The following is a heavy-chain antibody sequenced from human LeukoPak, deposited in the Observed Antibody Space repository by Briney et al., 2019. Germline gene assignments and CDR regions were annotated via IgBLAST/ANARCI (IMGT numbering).Heavy chain of an antibody. J-gene: IGHJ4*02. V-gene: IGHV4-31*03. CDR3: ARYPRDIVVVPAAIGGFGY. CDR1: GGSISSGGYY. D-gene: IGHD2-2*01. CDR2: IYYSGST. Sequence: SETLSLTCTVSGGSISSGGYYWSWIRQHPGKGLEWIGYIYYSGSTYYNPSLKSRVTISVDTSKNQFSLKLSSVTAADTAVYYCARYPRDIVVVPAAIGGFGYWGQGTLVTVSS.